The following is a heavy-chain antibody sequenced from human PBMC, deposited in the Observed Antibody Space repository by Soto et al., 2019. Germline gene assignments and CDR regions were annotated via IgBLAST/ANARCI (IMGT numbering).Heavy chain of an antibody. D-gene: IGHD6-19*01. Sequence: PSETLSLTCAVYGGSFSGYYWSWIRQPPGKGLEWIGEINHSGSTNYNPSLKSRVTISVDTSKNQFSLKLSSVTAADTAVYYCAGDTVSDYYYTNGMDAWAQGTKVPVS. J-gene: IGHJ6*02. CDR3: AGDTVSDYYYTNGMDA. V-gene: IGHV4-34*01. CDR2: INHSGST. CDR1: GGSFSGYY.